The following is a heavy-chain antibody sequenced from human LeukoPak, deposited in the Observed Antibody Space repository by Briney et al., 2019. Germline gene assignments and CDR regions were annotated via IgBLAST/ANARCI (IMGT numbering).Heavy chain of an antibody. V-gene: IGHV3-74*01. CDR3: ARESYDILTGYYGGVDY. CDR2: INSDGSST. D-gene: IGHD3-9*01. CDR1: GFTFNKYW. Sequence: GGSLRLSCAASGFTFNKYWMHWVRQAPGRGLVWVSRINSDGSSTSYADSVKGRFTISRDNAKNTLYLQMSSLRAEDTAVYYCARESYDILTGYYGGVDYWGQGTLVTVSS. J-gene: IGHJ4*02.